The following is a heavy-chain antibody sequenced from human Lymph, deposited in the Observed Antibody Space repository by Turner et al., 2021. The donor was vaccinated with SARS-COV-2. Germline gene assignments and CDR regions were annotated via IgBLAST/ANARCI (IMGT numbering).Heavy chain of an antibody. CDR3: ARGRYSGGGMDV. J-gene: IGHJ6*02. Sequence: QVQLVQSGAEVKKPGASVKVSFKAPGYTFTSYDINWVRQAAGQGLEWMGWRNPNSGNTGYAQKFQGRVTMTRNTSISTAYMELSSLRSEDTAVYYCARGRYSGGGMDVWGQGTTVTVSS. CDR2: RNPNSGNT. V-gene: IGHV1-8*02. CDR1: GYTFTSYD. D-gene: IGHD1-26*01.